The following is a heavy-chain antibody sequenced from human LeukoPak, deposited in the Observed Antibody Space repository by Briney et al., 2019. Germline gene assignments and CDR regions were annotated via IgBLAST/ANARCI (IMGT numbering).Heavy chain of an antibody. CDR2: IWYDGSNK. CDR3: ARGGDILDF. D-gene: IGHD2-15*01. CDR1: GSSFNSYG. V-gene: IGHV3-33*01. J-gene: IGHJ4*02. Sequence: PGGSLRLSCVASGSSFNSYGMHWVRQAPGKGLEWVAVIWYDGSNKYYADSMKGRVTISRDNSKNTLYMQMNSLRADDTAVYYCARGGDILDFWGQGTLVTVSS.